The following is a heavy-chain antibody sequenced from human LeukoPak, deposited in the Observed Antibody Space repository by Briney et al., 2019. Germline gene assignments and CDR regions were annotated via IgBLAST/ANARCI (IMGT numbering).Heavy chain of an antibody. J-gene: IGHJ4*02. CDR1: GSTFSNYG. CDR3: AKHSYRVDSFTDY. V-gene: IGHV3-30*18. D-gene: IGHD5-12*01. CDR2: ISYDGSNE. Sequence: PGGSLRLSCAASGSTFSNYGMHWVRQAPGKGLEWVAVISYDGSNEYYADSVKGRFTISRDNSKNTLYLQMNSLRAEDTAVYYCAKHSYRVDSFTDYWGQGTLVTVSS.